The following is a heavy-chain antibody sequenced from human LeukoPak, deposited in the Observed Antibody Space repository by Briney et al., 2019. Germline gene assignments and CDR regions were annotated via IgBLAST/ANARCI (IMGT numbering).Heavy chain of an antibody. D-gene: IGHD2-15*01. Sequence: SETLSLTCTVSGGSISSSSYYWGWIRQPPGKGLEWIGSIYYSGSSYRNPSLKSRVTISVDTSKNQFSLKLSSVTAADTAVYYCARVGVDRYCSGGSCYSGVWFDPWGQGTLVTVSS. J-gene: IGHJ5*02. CDR2: IYYSGSS. V-gene: IGHV4-39*01. CDR3: ARVGVDRYCSGGSCYSGVWFDP. CDR1: GGSISSSSYY.